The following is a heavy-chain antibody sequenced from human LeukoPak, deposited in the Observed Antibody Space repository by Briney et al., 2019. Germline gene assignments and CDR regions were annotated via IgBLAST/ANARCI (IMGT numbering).Heavy chain of an antibody. J-gene: IGHJ4*02. CDR3: ARAGRVAAAGIHY. D-gene: IGHD6-13*01. CDR2: IIPIFGTA. Sequence: AASVKVSCKASGGTFSSYAISWVRQAPGQGLEWMGGIIPIFGTANYAQKFQGRVTITADESTSTAYMELSSLRAEDTAVYYCARAGRVAAAGIHYWGQGTLVTVSS. V-gene: IGHV1-69*13. CDR1: GGTFSSYA.